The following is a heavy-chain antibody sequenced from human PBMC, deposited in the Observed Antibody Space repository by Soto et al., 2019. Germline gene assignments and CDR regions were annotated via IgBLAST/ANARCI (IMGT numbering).Heavy chain of an antibody. J-gene: IGHJ3*02. CDR3: ARHNDAGAIGVVPAADDAFDI. V-gene: IGHV4-39*01. D-gene: IGHD2-2*01. CDR2: IYYSGST. Sequence: SETLSLTCTVSGGSISSSSYYWGWIRQPPGKGLEWIGSIYYSGSTYYNPSLKSRVTISVDTSKNQFSLKLSSVTAADMAVYYCARHNDAGAIGVVPAADDAFDIWGQGTMVTVSS. CDR1: GGSISSSSYY.